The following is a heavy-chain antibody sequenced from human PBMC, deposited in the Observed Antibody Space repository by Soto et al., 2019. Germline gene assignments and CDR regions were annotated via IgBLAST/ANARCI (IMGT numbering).Heavy chain of an antibody. CDR3: ATARVTNYYFDY. Sequence: ASVKVSCKVSGYTLTELSMHWVRQAPGKGLEWMGGFDPEDGETIYALKFQGRVTMTEDTSTDTAYMELSSLRSEDTAVYYCATARVTNYYFDYWGQGTLVPVSS. CDR2: FDPEDGET. V-gene: IGHV1-24*01. J-gene: IGHJ4*02. CDR1: GYTLTELS. D-gene: IGHD3-3*01.